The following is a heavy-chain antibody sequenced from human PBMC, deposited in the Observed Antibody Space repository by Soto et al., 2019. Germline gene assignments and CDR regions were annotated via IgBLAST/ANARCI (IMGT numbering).Heavy chain of an antibody. CDR1: GFTFSSYG. J-gene: IGHJ3*02. D-gene: IGHD2-21*02. CDR2: IWYDGSNK. Sequence: GGSLRLSCAASGFTFSSYGMHWVRQAPGKGLEWVAVIWYDGSNKYYADSVKGRFTISRDNSKNTLYLQMNSLRAEDTAVYYCARDGIVVVTATTGGLDAFDIWGQGTMVTVSS. CDR3: ARDGIVVVTATTGGLDAFDI. V-gene: IGHV3-33*01.